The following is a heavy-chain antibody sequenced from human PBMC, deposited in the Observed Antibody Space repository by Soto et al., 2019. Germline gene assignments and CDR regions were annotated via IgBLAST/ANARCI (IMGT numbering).Heavy chain of an antibody. D-gene: IGHD2-15*01. J-gene: IGHJ6*02. V-gene: IGHV1-18*04. Sequence: ASVKVSCKASGYTFTSYGISWVRQAPGQGLEWMGWISAYNGNTNYAQKLQGRVTMTTDTSTSTAYMELRSLRSDDTAVYHCANCSGGSCYSGNYYYGMDVWGQGTTVTVSS. CDR3: ANCSGGSCYSGNYYYGMDV. CDR1: GYTFTSYG. CDR2: ISAYNGNT.